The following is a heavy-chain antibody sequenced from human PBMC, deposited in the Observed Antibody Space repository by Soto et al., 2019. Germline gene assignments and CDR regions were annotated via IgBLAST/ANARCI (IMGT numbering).Heavy chain of an antibody. CDR1: GGSFSGYY. V-gene: IGHV4-34*01. D-gene: IGHD7-27*01. J-gene: IGHJ4*02. CDR3: ARGWGRIFDY. CDR2: INHSGST. Sequence: QVQLQQWGAGLLKPSETLSLTCAVYGGSFSGYYWNWIRQPPGKGLEWIGEINHSGSTNYNPSLKSRVTLSLDTSKNQFSLTLSSVTAAETAVYYCARGWGRIFDYWGQGPLVTVSS.